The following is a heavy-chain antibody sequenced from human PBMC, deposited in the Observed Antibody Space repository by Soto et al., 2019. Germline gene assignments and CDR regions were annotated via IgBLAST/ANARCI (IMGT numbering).Heavy chain of an antibody. Sequence: SVKVSCKDSGGGFSSYAIRWVRQAPGQGLEWMGGIIPIFGTANYAQKFQGRVTITADESTSTAYMELSSLRSEDTAVYYCASVYGSGSYFFAYWGQGTLVTVSS. CDR1: GGGFSSYA. CDR3: ASVYGSGSYFFAY. CDR2: IIPIFGTA. D-gene: IGHD3-10*01. V-gene: IGHV1-69*13. J-gene: IGHJ4*02.